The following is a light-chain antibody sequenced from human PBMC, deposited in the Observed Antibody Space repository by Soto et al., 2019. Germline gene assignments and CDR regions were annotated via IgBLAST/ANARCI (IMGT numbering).Light chain of an antibody. J-gene: IGKJ1*01. V-gene: IGKV3-20*01. CDR1: QSVSSSY. Sequence: EIVVTQSPGTLSLSTGERTTLSCRASQSVSSSYLAWYQQKPGQAPRLLIYGASSRATGIPDRFSGSGSGTDFTLTISRLEPEDVAVYFCQQYGKTFGQGTKVEIQ. CDR3: QQYGKT. CDR2: GAS.